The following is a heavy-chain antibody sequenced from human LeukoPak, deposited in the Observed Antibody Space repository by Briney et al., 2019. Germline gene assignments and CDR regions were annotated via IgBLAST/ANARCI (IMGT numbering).Heavy chain of an antibody. Sequence: SETLSLTCTVSSGSISTSNYYWGWVRQPPGKALEWIGNIFYSGSTYYSPSLKSRVTISVDTSKNQFSLKLSSVTAADTAVYYCARDPGYSGTYKNSYYYYYYMDVWGKGTTVTVSS. J-gene: IGHJ6*03. V-gene: IGHV4-39*07. CDR1: SGSISTSNYY. CDR3: ARDPGYSGTYKNSYYYYYYMDV. CDR2: IFYSGST. D-gene: IGHD1-26*01.